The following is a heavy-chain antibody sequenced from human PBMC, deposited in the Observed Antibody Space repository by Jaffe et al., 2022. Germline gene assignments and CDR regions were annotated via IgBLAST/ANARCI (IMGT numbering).Heavy chain of an antibody. J-gene: IGHJ4*02. Sequence: QVQLQESGPGLVKPSETLSLTCTVSGGSISSYYWSWIRQPPGKGLEWIGYIYYSGSTNYNPSLKSRVTISVDTSKNQFSLKLSSVTAADTAVYYCARGEGTYYYDSGYDYWGQGTLVTVSS. V-gene: IGHV4-59*01. CDR3: ARGEGTYYYDSGYDY. D-gene: IGHD3-22*01. CDR2: IYYSGST. CDR1: GGSISSYY.